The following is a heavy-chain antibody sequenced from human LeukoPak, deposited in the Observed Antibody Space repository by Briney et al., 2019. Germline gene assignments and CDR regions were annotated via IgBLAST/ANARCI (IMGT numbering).Heavy chain of an antibody. CDR2: IYYSGSA. Sequence: SETLSLTCSVSGGSISSTRYSWGWIRQPPGKGLEWIGSIYYSGSAYYSPSLKSRVTISVDTSKNQFSLKLSSVTAADTAVYYCARLPTNDAFDIWGQGTMVTVSS. J-gene: IGHJ3*02. D-gene: IGHD5-12*01. CDR3: ARLPTNDAFDI. V-gene: IGHV4-39*01. CDR1: GGSISSTRYS.